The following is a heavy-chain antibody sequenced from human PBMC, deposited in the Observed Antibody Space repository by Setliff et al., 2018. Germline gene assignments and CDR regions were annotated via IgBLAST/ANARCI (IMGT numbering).Heavy chain of an antibody. Sequence: GASVKVSCKASGYTFTDYYMHWVQQAPGKGLEWMGRVDPEDGHTKYAEKFQGRITISADMSLDIAHRELGSLTSEDTAVYYCTTGLRHGVPYFDLWGQGTLVTVSS. V-gene: IGHV1-69-2*01. J-gene: IGHJ4*02. CDR3: TTGLRHGVPYFDL. D-gene: IGHD3-10*01. CDR1: GYTFTDYY. CDR2: VDPEDGHT.